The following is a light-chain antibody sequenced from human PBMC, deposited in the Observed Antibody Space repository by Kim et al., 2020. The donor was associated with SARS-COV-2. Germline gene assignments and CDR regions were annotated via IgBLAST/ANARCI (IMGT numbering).Light chain of an antibody. CDR2: QDS. J-gene: IGLJ2*01. V-gene: IGLV3-1*01. CDR1: KVGDKY. Sequence: VSHGQTASITCSGDKVGDKYACWYQQKPGQSPVLVIYQDSKRPSGIPERFSGSNSGNTATLTISGTQAMDEADYYCQAWDSSTVVFGGGTQLTVL. CDR3: QAWDSSTVV.